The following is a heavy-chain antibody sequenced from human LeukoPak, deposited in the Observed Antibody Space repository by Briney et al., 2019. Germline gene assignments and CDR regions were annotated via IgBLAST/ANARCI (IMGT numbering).Heavy chain of an antibody. CDR1: GYSISSGYY. CDR3: AREVVVVVAARGAFDY. D-gene: IGHD2-15*01. Sequence: SETLSLTCAVSGYSISSGYYWGWIRQPPGKGLEWIGRIEHSGSTYYNPSLKSRVTISVDTSKKQFSMKLSSVNAADTAVYYCAREVVVVVAARGAFDYWGQGTLVTVSS. J-gene: IGHJ4*02. V-gene: IGHV4-38-2*02. CDR2: IEHSGST.